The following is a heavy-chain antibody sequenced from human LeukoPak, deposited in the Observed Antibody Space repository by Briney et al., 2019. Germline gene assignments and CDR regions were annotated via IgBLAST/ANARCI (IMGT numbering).Heavy chain of an antibody. J-gene: IGHJ4*02. D-gene: IGHD1/OR15-1a*01. CDR3: ARVRAVTGTKVLYYFDY. V-gene: IGHV3-74*01. Sequence: GGSLRLSCAASGFTFSSYWMHWVGQAPGKGLVWVSRVSSDESSTNYADSVKGRFTISRDNAKNTLYLQMNSLRAEDTAVYYCARVRAVTGTKVLYYFDYWGQGTLVTVSS. CDR2: VSSDESST. CDR1: GFTFSSYW.